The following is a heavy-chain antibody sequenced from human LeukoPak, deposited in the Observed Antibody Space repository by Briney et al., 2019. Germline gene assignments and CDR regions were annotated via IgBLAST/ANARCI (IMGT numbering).Heavy chain of an antibody. V-gene: IGHV4-38-2*02. D-gene: IGHD3-9*01. CDR1: GYSISSGYY. J-gene: IGHJ4*02. Sequence: SETLSLTCTVSGYSISSGYYWGWIRQPPGKGLEWIGSIYHSGSTYYNPSLKSRVTISVDTSKNQFSLKLSSVTAADTAVYYCARLGGYYDILTGYQGDYWGQGTLVTVSS. CDR3: ARLGGYYDILTGYQGDY. CDR2: IYHSGST.